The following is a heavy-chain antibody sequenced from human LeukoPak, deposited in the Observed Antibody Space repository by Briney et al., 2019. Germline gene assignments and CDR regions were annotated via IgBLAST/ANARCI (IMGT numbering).Heavy chain of an antibody. V-gene: IGHV4-4*09. CDR3: ARRQGHCTSTTCPGAFDI. D-gene: IGHD2-2*01. Sequence: PSETLSLTCTVSGGSISSYYWSWIRQPPGKGLEWIGYIYNTGTTKYNPSLKSRVTISEDTSKYQFSLKLSSVTATDTAVYYCARRQGHCTSTTCPGAFDIWGQGTMVTVSS. CDR2: IYNTGTT. CDR1: GGSISSYY. J-gene: IGHJ3*02.